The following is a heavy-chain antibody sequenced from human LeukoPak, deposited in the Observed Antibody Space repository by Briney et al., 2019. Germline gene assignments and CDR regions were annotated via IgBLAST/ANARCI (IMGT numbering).Heavy chain of an antibody. Sequence: AATLSLTCDVYGGSFSGYYWSWIRQPPGKGLEWIGEINRSGSTNYNPSLKSRVTISIDTPDNQFSLKLSSVTAADPAVYYCARDLCAVSNYWGLGTLVTVSS. CDR3: ARDLCAVSNY. CDR2: INRSGST. V-gene: IGHV4-34*01. D-gene: IGHD3-16*01. CDR1: GGSFSGYY. J-gene: IGHJ4*02.